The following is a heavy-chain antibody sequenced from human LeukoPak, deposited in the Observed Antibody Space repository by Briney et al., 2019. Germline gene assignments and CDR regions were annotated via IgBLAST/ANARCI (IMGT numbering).Heavy chain of an antibody. Sequence: GRSLRLSCAASGFTLDEYAMHWVRQAPGKGLEWVSGISWSSGSIGYADSVKGRFTISRDNAKNSLYLQMNSLNAEDTALYYCAKAEMATIPGGYFDYWGQGTLVTVSS. CDR3: AKAEMATIPGGYFDY. CDR1: GFTLDEYA. V-gene: IGHV3-9*01. D-gene: IGHD5-12*01. J-gene: IGHJ4*02. CDR2: ISWSSGSI.